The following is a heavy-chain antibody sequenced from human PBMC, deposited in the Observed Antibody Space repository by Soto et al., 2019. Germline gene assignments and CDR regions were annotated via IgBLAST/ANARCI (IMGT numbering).Heavy chain of an antibody. CDR3: ASDPRYLCSGGSCYQRGIYY. CDR1: GGTFSSYA. CDR2: IIPIFGTA. J-gene: IGHJ4*02. Sequence: ASVKVSCKASGGTFSSYAISWVRQAPGQGLEWMGGIIPIFGTANYAQKFQGRVTITADESTSTAYMELSSLRSEDTAVYYCASDPRYLCSGGSCYQRGIYYWGQGTLVTVSS. V-gene: IGHV1-69*13. D-gene: IGHD2-15*01.